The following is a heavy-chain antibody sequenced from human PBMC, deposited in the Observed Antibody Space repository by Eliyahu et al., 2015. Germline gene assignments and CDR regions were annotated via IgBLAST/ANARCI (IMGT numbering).Heavy chain of an antibody. CDR1: GYSISXGYX. CDR2: IFHSGNT. Sequence: QVQLQESGPGLVKPSETXSLTCTVFGYSISXGYXWGWIRQPPGRGLEWIGSIFHSGNTYYNPSLKSRVAISVDTSKNQVSLKVSSVTAADTALYYCARDPGGALDYWGQGALVTVSS. J-gene: IGHJ4*02. CDR3: ARDPGGALDY. V-gene: IGHV4-38-2*02. D-gene: IGHD3-16*01.